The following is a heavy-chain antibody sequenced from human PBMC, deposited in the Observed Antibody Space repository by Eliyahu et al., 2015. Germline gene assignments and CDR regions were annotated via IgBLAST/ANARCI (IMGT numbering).Heavy chain of an antibody. CDR1: GFTFSSYS. J-gene: IGHJ4*02. CDR3: ARATYYYDSRPLDY. D-gene: IGHD3-22*01. CDR2: ISSSSSYI. Sequence: EVQLVESGGGLVKPGGSLXLSCAASGFTFSSYSMNWVRQAPGKGLEWVSSISSSSSYIYYADSVKGRFTISRDNAKNSLYLQMNSLRAEDTAVYYCARATYYYDSRPLDYWGQGTLVTVSS. V-gene: IGHV3-21*01.